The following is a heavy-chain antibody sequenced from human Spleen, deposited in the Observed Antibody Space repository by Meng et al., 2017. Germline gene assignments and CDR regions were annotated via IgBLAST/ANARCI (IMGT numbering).Heavy chain of an antibody. V-gene: IGHV3-21*01. D-gene: IGHD4-17*01. J-gene: IGHJ4*02. Sequence: GGSLRLSCAASGFTFSSYSMNWVRQTPGKGLEWVSSISSSSSYIYYADSVKDRFTISRDNAKNSLYLQMNSLRAEDTAVYYCARDDYGDYLFDYWGQGKLVTVSS. CDR1: GFTFSSYS. CDR2: ISSSSSYI. CDR3: ARDDYGDYLFDY.